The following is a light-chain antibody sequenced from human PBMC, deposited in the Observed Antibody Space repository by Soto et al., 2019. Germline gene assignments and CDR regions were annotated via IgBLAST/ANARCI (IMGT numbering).Light chain of an antibody. J-gene: IGKJ4*01. CDR1: QSVIIY. V-gene: IGKV3-20*01. CDR2: GVS. CDR3: QQYVTSPLT. Sequence: EIVLTQSPGTLSLSPGERSTLSCRSSQSVIIYLAWYQQKPGQAPRLLIYGVSSRATGIPDRFSGSGSGTDFTLTISRLEPEDFAVYYCQQYVTSPLTFGGGTKVDI.